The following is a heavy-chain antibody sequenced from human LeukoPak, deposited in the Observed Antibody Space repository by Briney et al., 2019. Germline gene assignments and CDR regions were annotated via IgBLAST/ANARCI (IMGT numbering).Heavy chain of an antibody. D-gene: IGHD4-23*01. V-gene: IGHV3-30*02. Sequence: PGGSLRLSCVVSGFTFSRFGMHWVRQAPGKGLELVAYIWYDGSHKYYTDSVKGRFTISRDNSKNTLYLQVNSLRVEDTAVYYCAKDRRSDFVGYFDYWGQGTLVTVSS. CDR1: GFTFSRFG. CDR3: AKDRRSDFVGYFDY. J-gene: IGHJ4*02. CDR2: IWYDGSHK.